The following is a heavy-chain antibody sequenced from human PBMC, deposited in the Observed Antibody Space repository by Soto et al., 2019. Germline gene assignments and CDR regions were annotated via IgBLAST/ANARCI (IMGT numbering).Heavy chain of an antibody. J-gene: IGHJ6*03. D-gene: IGHD1-7*01. Sequence: QLQLQESGPGLVKPSETLSLTCTVSGGSISSSSYYWGWIRQPPGKGLEWIGSIYYSGSTYYNPSLKSRVTISVDTSKNQFSLNLSSVTAADTAVYYCARRKTGTNYMDVWGKGTTVTVSS. CDR2: IYYSGST. CDR1: GGSISSSSYY. V-gene: IGHV4-39*01. CDR3: ARRKTGTNYMDV.